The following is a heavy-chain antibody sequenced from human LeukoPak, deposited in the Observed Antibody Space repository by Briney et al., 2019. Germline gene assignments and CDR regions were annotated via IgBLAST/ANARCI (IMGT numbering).Heavy chain of an antibody. CDR3: AKGDTASTMILWD. CDR2: ISGSDGSI. CDR1: GFTFSSYA. D-gene: IGHD3-22*01. Sequence: HSGGSLRLSCAASGFTFSSYAMSWVRQAPGKGLEWVSAISGSDGSIYYADSVKGRFTISRDNSKNTLYLQMNSLRAEDTAIYYCAKGDTASTMILWDWGQGTLVTVSS. V-gene: IGHV3-23*01. J-gene: IGHJ4*02.